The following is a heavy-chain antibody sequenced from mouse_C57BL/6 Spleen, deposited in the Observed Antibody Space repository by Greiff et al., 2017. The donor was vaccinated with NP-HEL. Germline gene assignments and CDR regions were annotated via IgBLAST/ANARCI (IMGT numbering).Heavy chain of an antibody. V-gene: IGHV1-82*01. Sequence: QVQLKESGPELVKPGASVKISCKASGYAFSSSWMNWVKQRPGKGLEWIGRIYPGDGDTNYNGKFKGKATLTADKSSSTAYMQLSSLTSEDSAVYFCARSAGIDYWGQGTTLTVSS. CDR3: ARSAGIDY. J-gene: IGHJ2*01. CDR1: GYAFSSSW. CDR2: IYPGDGDT.